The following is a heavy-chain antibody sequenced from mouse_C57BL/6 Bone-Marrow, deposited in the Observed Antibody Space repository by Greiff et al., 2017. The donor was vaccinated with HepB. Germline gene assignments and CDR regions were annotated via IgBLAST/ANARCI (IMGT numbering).Heavy chain of an antibody. Sequence: EVKLVESGGGLVQPGGSMKLSCVASGFTFSNYWMNWVRQSPEKGLEWVAQIRLKSDNYATHYAESVKGRFTISRDDSKSSVYLQRNNLRAEDTGIYYCTVLTGTAWFAYWGQGTLVTVSA. D-gene: IGHD4-1*01. CDR2: IRLKSDNYAT. CDR1: GFTFSNYW. CDR3: TVLTGTAWFAY. V-gene: IGHV6-3*01. J-gene: IGHJ3*01.